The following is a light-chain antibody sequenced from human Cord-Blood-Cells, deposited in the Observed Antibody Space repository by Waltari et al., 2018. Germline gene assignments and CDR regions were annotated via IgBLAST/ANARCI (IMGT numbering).Light chain of an antibody. J-gene: IGLJ3*02. CDR1: SSHVGSYNL. CDR2: EGS. V-gene: IGLV2-23*01. CDR3: CSYAGSSTWV. Sequence: QSALTQPASVSGSPGQSITISCTGTSSHVGSYNLDSWYQQHPGKAPKLMIYEGSKRPSGVSNRFSGSKSGNTASLTISGLQAEDEADYYCCSYAGSSTWVFGGGTKLTVL.